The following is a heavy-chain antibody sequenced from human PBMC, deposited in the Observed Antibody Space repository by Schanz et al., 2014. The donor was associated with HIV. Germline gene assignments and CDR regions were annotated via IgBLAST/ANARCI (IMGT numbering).Heavy chain of an antibody. CDR2: ISGYIGNT. J-gene: IGHJ4*02. V-gene: IGHV1-18*01. CDR1: GYTFSNYG. D-gene: IGHD2-15*01. Sequence: QVQLVQSGAEVKKPGASVTVSRKASGYTFSNYGINWVRQAPGQGLEWMGWISGYIGNTNYAQNLQDRVTMTTDTLTSTVYMELRSLRSDDTAVYYCARGYCSGGTCYSGDYWGQGTLVTVSS. CDR3: ARGYCSGGTCYSGDY.